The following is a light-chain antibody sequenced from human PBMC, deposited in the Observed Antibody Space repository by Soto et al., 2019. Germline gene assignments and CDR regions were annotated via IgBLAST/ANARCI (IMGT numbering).Light chain of an antibody. CDR1: QTVSSY. Sequence: IERTQSPSSMSESVGDRVSITCRASQTVSSYLNWYQQKPGKVPKLLIYATSNLQSGVPSRFSGRGFGTDSTLTIRSLKPEDFATYYCQHSFTPPSFGQGTRVEIK. V-gene: IGKV1-39*01. CDR3: QHSFTPPS. CDR2: ATS. J-gene: IGKJ5*01.